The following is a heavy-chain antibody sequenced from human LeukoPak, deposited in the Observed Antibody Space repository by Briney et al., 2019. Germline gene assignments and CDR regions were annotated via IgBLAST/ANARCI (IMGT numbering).Heavy chain of an antibody. D-gene: IGHD3-10*01. CDR3: ARESFLGEGSGFTGGNFDY. CDR2: IYYSGST. J-gene: IGHJ4*02. Sequence: SETLSLTCTVSGGSISSYYWSWIRQPPGKGLEWIGYIYYSGSTNYNPSLKSRVTISVDTSKNQISLKLSSVTAADTAVYYCARESFLGEGSGFTGGNFDYWGQGTLVTVSS. V-gene: IGHV4-59*12. CDR1: GGSISSYY.